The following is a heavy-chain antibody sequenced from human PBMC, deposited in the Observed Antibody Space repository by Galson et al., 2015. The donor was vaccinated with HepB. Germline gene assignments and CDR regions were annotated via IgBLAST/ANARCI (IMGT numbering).Heavy chain of an antibody. Sequence: SVKASCKASGYTFTTYAMNWVRQAPGQGLQWMGWINTNTGNPTYAQGFTGRFVFSLDTSVSTAYLQISSLKAEDTAVYYCARSPYYGSGSYYNAWFGPWGQGTLVTVSS. D-gene: IGHD3-10*01. CDR3: ARSPYYGSGSYYNAWFGP. V-gene: IGHV7-4-1*02. J-gene: IGHJ5*02. CDR1: GYTFTTYA. CDR2: INTNTGNP.